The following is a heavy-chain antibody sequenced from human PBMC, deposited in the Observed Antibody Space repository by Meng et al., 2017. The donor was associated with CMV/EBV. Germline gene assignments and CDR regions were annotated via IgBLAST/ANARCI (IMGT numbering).Heavy chain of an antibody. Sequence: SETLSLTCTVSGGSIGSSSYYWGWIRQPPGKGLEWIGSIYYSGSTYYNPSLKSRVTISVDTSKNQFSLKLSSVTAADTAVYYCARDGVWGESRIDYWGQGTLVTVSS. CDR2: IYYSGST. D-gene: IGHD3-10*01. CDR1: GGSIGSSSYY. V-gene: IGHV4-39*07. CDR3: ARDGVWGESRIDY. J-gene: IGHJ4*02.